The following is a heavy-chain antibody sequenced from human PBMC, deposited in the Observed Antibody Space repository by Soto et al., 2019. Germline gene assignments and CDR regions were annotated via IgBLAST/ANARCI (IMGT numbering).Heavy chain of an antibody. Sequence: SATLSLTCAVSGVSISSSNWWSWIRNRQLKGLEWIGEIYHSGSTNYNPSLKSRVTISVDKSKNQFSLKLSSVTAADTAVYYCARSPDSSGYYPRWYYYGMDVWGQGTTVT. CDR1: GVSISSSNW. CDR3: ARSPDSSGYYPRWYYYGMDV. D-gene: IGHD3-22*01. J-gene: IGHJ6*02. V-gene: IGHV4-4*02. CDR2: IYHSGST.